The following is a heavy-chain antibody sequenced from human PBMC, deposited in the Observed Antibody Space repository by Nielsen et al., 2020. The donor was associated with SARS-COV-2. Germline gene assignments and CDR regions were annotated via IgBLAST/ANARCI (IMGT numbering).Heavy chain of an antibody. D-gene: IGHD6-13*01. CDR2: ISSSSSYT. CDR3: ARDPAGLVGQQLDHFDY. V-gene: IGHV3-11*05. J-gene: IGHJ4*02. Sequence: GGSLRLSCAASGFTFSDYYMSWIRQAPGKGLEWVSYISSSSSYTNYADSVKGRFTISRDNAKNSLYLQMNSLRAEDTAVYHCARDPAGLVGQQLDHFDYWGQGTLVTVSS. CDR1: GFTFSDYY.